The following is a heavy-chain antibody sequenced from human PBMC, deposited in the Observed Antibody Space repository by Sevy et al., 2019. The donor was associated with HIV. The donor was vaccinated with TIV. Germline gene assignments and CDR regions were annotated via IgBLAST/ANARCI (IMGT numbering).Heavy chain of an antibody. CDR3: ARGRAYCSGGSCYSYFDY. D-gene: IGHD2-15*01. CDR2: INHSGST. Sequence: SKTLSLTCAVYGGSFSGYYWSWIRQPPGKGLEWIGEINHSGSTNYNPSLKSRVTISVDTSKNQFSLKLSSVTAADTAVYYCARGRAYCSGGSCYSYFDYWGQGTLVTVSS. V-gene: IGHV4-34*01. CDR1: GGSFSGYY. J-gene: IGHJ4*02.